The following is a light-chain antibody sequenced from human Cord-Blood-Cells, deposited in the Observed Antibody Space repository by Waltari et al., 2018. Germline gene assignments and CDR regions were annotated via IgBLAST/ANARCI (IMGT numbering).Light chain of an antibody. CDR2: KDS. V-gene: IGLV3-25*02. CDR1: ALPKKY. Sequence: SYELTQPPSVSVSPGQTARITCSGDALPKKYAYWYQQKPGQAPALVIYKDSERPSGIPARFSGSSSGTTVTLTISGVQAEDEADYYCQSADSSGTYVVFGGGTKLTVL. CDR3: QSADSSGTYVV. J-gene: IGLJ2*01.